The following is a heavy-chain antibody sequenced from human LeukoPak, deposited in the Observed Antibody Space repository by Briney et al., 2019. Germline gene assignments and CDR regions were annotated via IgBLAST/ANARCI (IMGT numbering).Heavy chain of an antibody. CDR3: ARGQVNFYCSGGSCAHHYFDY. V-gene: IGHV1-2*04. Sequence: ASVKVSCKASGYTFTGYYMHWVRQAPGQGLEWMGWINPNSGGTNYAQKFQGWVTMTRDTSISTAYMELSRLRSDDTAVYYCARGQVNFYCSGGSCAHHYFDYWGQGTLVTVSS. CDR2: INPNSGGT. CDR1: GYTFTGYY. D-gene: IGHD2-15*01. J-gene: IGHJ4*02.